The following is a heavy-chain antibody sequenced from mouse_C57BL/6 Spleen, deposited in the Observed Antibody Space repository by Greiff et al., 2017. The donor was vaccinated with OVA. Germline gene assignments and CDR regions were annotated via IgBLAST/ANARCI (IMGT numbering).Heavy chain of an antibody. CDR1: GFSLISYG. V-gene: IGHV2-2*01. CDR3: ARKGNWDGPFAY. D-gene: IGHD4-1*01. CDR2: IWSGGST. Sequence: QVQLQQSGPGLVQPSQSLSITCTVSGFSLISYGVHWVRQSPGKGLEWLGVIWSGGSTDYNAAFISRLSISKDNSKSQVFFKMNSLQADDTAIYYCARKGNWDGPFAYWGQGTLVTVSA. J-gene: IGHJ3*01.